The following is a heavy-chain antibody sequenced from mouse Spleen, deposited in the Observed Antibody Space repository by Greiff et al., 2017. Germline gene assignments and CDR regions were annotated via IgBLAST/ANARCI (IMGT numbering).Heavy chain of an antibody. Sequence: VQLKESGGGLVKPGGSLKLSCAASGFTFSDYGMHWVRQAPEKGLEWVAYISSGSSTIYYADTVKGRFTISRDNAKNTLFLQMTSLRSEDTAMYYCARPYGYYFDYWGQGTTLTVSS. V-gene: IGHV5-17*01. CDR1: GFTFSDYG. CDR2: ISSGSSTI. CDR3: ARPYGYYFDY. D-gene: IGHD1-1*02. J-gene: IGHJ2*01.